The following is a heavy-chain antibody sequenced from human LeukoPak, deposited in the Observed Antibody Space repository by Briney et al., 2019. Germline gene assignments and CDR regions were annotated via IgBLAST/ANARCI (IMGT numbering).Heavy chain of an antibody. Sequence: GGSLRLSCAASGFTFSDYYMSWIRQAPGKGLEWVSYISGSTSHTNYVDSVKGRFTISRDNAKNSLYLQMNSLRAEDTAVYYCAREGTGIFDDAFDIWGQGTTVTVSS. J-gene: IGHJ3*02. CDR1: GFTFSDYY. D-gene: IGHD1-1*01. CDR2: ISGSTSHT. V-gene: IGHV3-11*05. CDR3: AREGTGIFDDAFDI.